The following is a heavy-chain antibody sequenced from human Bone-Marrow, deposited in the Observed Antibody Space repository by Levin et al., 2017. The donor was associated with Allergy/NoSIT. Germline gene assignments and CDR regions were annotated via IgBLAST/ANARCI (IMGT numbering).Heavy chain of an antibody. CDR2: IFSSGSA. Sequence: PGGSLRLSCAASGFTVSSNYMSWVRQAPGKGLEWVSIIFSSGSAFYADSVRGRFTISRDKSKNTLYLQMNSLRVEDTAVYFCARGHQTKRSGWTRDFDLWGQGTLVTVSS. V-gene: IGHV3-53*01. CDR3: ARGHQTKRSGWTRDFDL. J-gene: IGHJ4*02. D-gene: IGHD6-19*01. CDR1: GFTVSSNY.